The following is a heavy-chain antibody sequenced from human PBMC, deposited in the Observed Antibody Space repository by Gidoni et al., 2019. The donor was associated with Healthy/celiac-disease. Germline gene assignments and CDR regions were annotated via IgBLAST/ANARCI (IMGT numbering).Heavy chain of an antibody. CDR2: ISSSSSYI. Sequence: EVQLVESGGGLVKPGGSLRLSCAASGFTFSSYSMNWVRQAPGKGLEWVSSISSSSSYIYYADSVKGRFTISRDNAKNSLYLQMNSLRAEDTAVYYCARTGYSSGWYMGDFDYWGQGTLVTVSS. CDR1: GFTFSSYS. V-gene: IGHV3-21*01. CDR3: ARTGYSSGWYMGDFDY. D-gene: IGHD6-19*01. J-gene: IGHJ4*02.